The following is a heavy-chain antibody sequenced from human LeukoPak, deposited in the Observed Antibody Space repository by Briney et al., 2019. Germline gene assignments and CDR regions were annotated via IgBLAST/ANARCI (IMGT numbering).Heavy chain of an antibody. J-gene: IGHJ4*02. CDR3: ARDHNGSGWLYYFDY. D-gene: IGHD6-19*01. Sequence: GGSLRLSCAASGFTFSSYSMNWVRQAPGKGLEWVSSISSSSSYIYYADSVKGRFTISRDNAKNSLYLQMNSLRAEDTAVYYCARDHNGSGWLYYFDYWGQGTLVTVSS. CDR1: GFTFSSYS. V-gene: IGHV3-21*01. CDR2: ISSSSSYI.